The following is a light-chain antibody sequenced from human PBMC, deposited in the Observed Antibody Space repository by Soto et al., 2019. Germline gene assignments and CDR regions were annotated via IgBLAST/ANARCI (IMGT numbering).Light chain of an antibody. CDR3: QQYGSTPLT. Sequence: IVLTQSPDTLSLSPGERATLSCRASQSVRNNYLAWCQQKPGQAPRFLIFDASSRATGIPDRFSGSGSGTDFTLTISRLEPEDFAVYYCQQYGSTPLTFGGGTKVDIK. CDR1: QSVRNNY. CDR2: DAS. J-gene: IGKJ4*01. V-gene: IGKV3-20*01.